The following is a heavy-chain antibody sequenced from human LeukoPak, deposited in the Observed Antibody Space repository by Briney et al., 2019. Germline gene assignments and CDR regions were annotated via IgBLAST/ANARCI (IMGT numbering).Heavy chain of an antibody. CDR3: ARGVSYYDSSGYYQYYYYYGMDV. Sequence: SETLSLTCAVSGGSISSGGYSWSWIRQPPGKSLEWIGYIYHSGSTYYNPSLKSRVTISVDRSKNQFSLKLSSVTAADTAVYYCARGVSYYDSSGYYQYYYYYGMDVWGQGTTVTVSS. D-gene: IGHD3-22*01. CDR1: GGSISSGGYS. CDR2: IYHSGST. J-gene: IGHJ6*02. V-gene: IGHV4-30-2*01.